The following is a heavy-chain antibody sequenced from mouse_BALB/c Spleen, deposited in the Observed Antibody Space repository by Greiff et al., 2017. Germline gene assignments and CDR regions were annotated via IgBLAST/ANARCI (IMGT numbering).Heavy chain of an antibody. Sequence: VKLMESGAELAKPGASVKMSCKASGYTFTSYWMHWVKQRPGQGLEWIGYINPSTGYTEYNQKFKDKATLTADKSSSPAYMQLSSLTSEDSAVYYCARRATMITTGSFAYRGQGTLVTGS. CDR2: INPSTGYT. CDR1: GYTFTSYW. CDR3: ARRATMITTGSFAY. V-gene: IGHV1-7*01. J-gene: IGHJ3*01. D-gene: IGHD2-4*01.